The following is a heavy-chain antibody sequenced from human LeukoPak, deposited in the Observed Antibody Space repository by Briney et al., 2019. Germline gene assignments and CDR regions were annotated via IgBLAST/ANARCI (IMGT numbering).Heavy chain of an antibody. V-gene: IGHV1-69*04. D-gene: IGHD3-3*01. Sequence: ASVKVSCKASGYTFTSYAMNWVRQAPGQGLEWMGRIIPILGIANYAQKFQGRVTITADKSTSTAYMELSSLRSEDTAVYYCLFRFEFVDYWGQGTLVTVSS. CDR3: LFRFEFVDY. CDR2: IIPILGIA. CDR1: GYTFTSYA. J-gene: IGHJ4*02.